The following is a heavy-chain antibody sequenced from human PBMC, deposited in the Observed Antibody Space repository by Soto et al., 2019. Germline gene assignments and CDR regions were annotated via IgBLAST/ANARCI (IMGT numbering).Heavy chain of an antibody. V-gene: IGHV3-66*02. J-gene: IGHJ6*02. CDR2: IYSGGST. D-gene: IGHD2-2*01. CDR3: ARDEVVVVPAAQYYGMDV. CDR1: GFTVSSNY. Sequence: PGGSLRLSCAASGFTVSSNYMSWVRQAPGKGLEWVSVIYSGGSTYYADSVKGRFTISRDNSKNTLYLQMNSLRAEDTAVYYCARDEVVVVPAAQYYGMDVWGQETTVIVSS.